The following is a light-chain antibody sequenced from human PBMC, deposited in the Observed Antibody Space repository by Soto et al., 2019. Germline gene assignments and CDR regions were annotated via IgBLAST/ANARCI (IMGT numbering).Light chain of an antibody. Sequence: EIVMTQSPATLSVSPGERATLSCRASQSVSSNLAWYQQKPGQAPRLLIYGASTRATGIPARFSGSGSGTEFTLTISSPQSEDFAVYCCQQYGSSPRTVGQGTKVDIK. CDR3: QQYGSSPRT. J-gene: IGKJ1*01. CDR2: GAS. V-gene: IGKV3D-15*02. CDR1: QSVSSN.